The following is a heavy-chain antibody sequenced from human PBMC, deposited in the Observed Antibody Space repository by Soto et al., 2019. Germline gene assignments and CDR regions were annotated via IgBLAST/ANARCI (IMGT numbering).Heavy chain of an antibody. Sequence: SETLSLTCTVSGGSISSYYWSWIRQPPGNGLGWMGYVYCSGSTSYNASLRSRVTISVDTSKHQFSLKLSSVTASDTAVYYCARGVVRVVITFGMDVGGQGTTVTVSS. CDR2: VYCSGST. J-gene: IGHJ6*02. V-gene: IGHV4-59*01. CDR3: ARGVVRVVITFGMDV. CDR1: GGSISSYY. D-gene: IGHD3-22*01.